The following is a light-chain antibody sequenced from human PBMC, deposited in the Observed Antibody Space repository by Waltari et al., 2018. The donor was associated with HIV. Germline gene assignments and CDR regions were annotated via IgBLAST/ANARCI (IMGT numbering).Light chain of an antibody. CDR2: DKN. J-gene: IGLJ2*01. CDR3: GTWDTSVSAGV. V-gene: IGLV1-51*01. Sequence: QSVLTQPPSVSAAPGPEVTISCSGSSSNIENNYVSWYQQLPGTAPKLLIYDKNKRPSGIPDRFSGSKSGTSATLGITGLQTGDEADYYCGTWDTSVSAGVFGGGTKVTVL. CDR1: SSNIENNY.